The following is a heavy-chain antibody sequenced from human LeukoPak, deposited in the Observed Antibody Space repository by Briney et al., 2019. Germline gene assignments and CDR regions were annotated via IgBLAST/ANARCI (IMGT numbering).Heavy chain of an antibody. Sequence: ASVKVSCKASGYTFISYGISWMRQAPGQGLEWMGWISAYNGNTDYAQKLQGRVTMTTDTSTSTAYMELRSLRSDDTAVYYCARGQAGTGDFDYWGKGTLVTVSS. V-gene: IGHV1-18*01. CDR1: GYTFISYG. D-gene: IGHD6-19*01. J-gene: IGHJ4*02. CDR2: ISAYNGNT. CDR3: ARGQAGTGDFDY.